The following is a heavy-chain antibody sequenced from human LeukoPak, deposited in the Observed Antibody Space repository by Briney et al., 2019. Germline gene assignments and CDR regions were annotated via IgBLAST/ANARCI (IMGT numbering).Heavy chain of an antibody. CDR1: GYSFTSYW. CDR3: ARQVDGYNRFDY. V-gene: IGHV5-51*01. J-gene: IGHJ4*02. CDR2: IYPGDSDT. D-gene: IGHD5-24*01. Sequence: GEALQISSQGSGYSFTSYWIGWVRQMPGKGLGWMGIIYPGDSDTRYSPSFQGQVTISADKSISTAYLQWSSLKASDTAMYYCARQVDGYNRFDYWGQGTLVTVSS.